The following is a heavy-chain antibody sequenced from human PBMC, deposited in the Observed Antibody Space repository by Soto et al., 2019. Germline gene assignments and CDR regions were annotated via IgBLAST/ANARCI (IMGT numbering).Heavy chain of an antibody. CDR3: ARDVATTVTTFGRLDI. J-gene: IGHJ3*02. D-gene: IGHD4-17*01. CDR1: GFTFSSYG. CDR2: IWYDGSNK. Sequence: PGGSLRLSCAASGFTFSSYGMHWVRQAPGKGLEWVAVIWYDGSNKYYADSVKGRFTISRDNSKNTLYLQMNSLRAEDTAVYYCARDVATTVTTFGRLDIWGQGTMVTVSS. V-gene: IGHV3-33*01.